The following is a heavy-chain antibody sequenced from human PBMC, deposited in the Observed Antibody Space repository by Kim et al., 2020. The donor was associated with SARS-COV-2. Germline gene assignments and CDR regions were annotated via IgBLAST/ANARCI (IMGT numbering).Heavy chain of an antibody. CDR2: IKQDGSEK. Sequence: GGSLRLSCAASGFTFSSYWMSWVRQAPGKGLEWVANIKQDGSEKYYVDSVKGRFTISRDNAKNSLYLQMNSLRAEDTAVYYCARITPFYFWNAIDAFDIWGQGTMVTVSS. D-gene: IGHD3-3*01. J-gene: IGHJ3*02. CDR3: ARITPFYFWNAIDAFDI. V-gene: IGHV3-7*01. CDR1: GFTFSSYW.